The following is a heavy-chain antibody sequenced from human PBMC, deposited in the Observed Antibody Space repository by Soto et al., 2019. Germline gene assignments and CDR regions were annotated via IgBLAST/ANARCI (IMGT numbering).Heavy chain of an antibody. V-gene: IGHV3-74*01. J-gene: IGHJ6*02. CDR3: ARGGDSSSYYYYYYGMDV. Sequence: GGSLRLSCAASGFTFSSYWMHWVRQAPGKGLVWVSRIHGDGSRSSYADSVKGRFTISRDNAKNTLYLQMNSLRAEDTAVYYCARGGDSSSYYYYYYGMDVWGQGTTVTVSS. CDR2: IHGDGSRS. D-gene: IGHD6-6*01. CDR1: GFTFSSYW.